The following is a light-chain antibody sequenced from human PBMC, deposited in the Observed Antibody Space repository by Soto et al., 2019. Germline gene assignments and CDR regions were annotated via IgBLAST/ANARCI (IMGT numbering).Light chain of an antibody. CDR1: QSISTW. CDR3: QQYNSNPWT. Sequence: DIQMTQSPSTLSASVGDRVTITCRASQSISTWLAWYQQKPGKAPNLLIYKASSLEGGVPSRFSGSGSGTEFTLTINRLQPDDFATYYCQQYNSNPWTFGQGTKVEIK. CDR2: KAS. J-gene: IGKJ1*01. V-gene: IGKV1-5*03.